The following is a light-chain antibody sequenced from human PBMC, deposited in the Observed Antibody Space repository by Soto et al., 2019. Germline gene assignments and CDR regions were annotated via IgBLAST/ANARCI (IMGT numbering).Light chain of an antibody. V-gene: IGKV1-33*01. CDR3: QQYENLPT. Sequence: EIKMSQSASSLSASVGDRVTITCQASQNIKNYLSWYQQKPGRAPKLLIYDASNLEAGVPSRFRGSGSGTDFTFTISRLQPEDIATYYCQQYENLPTFGQGTLLAIK. CDR1: QNIKNY. J-gene: IGKJ5*01. CDR2: DAS.